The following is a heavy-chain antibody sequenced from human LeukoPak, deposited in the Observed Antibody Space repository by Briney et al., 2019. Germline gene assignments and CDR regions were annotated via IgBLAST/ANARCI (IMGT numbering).Heavy chain of an antibody. CDR1: GFSVTSNY. Sequence: PGGPLRLSCTASGFSVTSNYMSWVRQAPGKGLEWVSLIYSDGSTYHADSVKGRFTISRDKSNNMVYLQMNNLRVEDTAMYYCTRDPPAVLLGTYGWGQGALVTVSS. D-gene: IGHD2/OR15-2a*01. V-gene: IGHV3-66*01. CDR3: TRDPPAVLLGTYG. J-gene: IGHJ4*02. CDR2: IYSDGST.